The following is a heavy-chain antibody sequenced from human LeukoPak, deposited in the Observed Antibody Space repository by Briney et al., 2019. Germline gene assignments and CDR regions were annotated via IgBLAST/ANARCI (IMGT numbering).Heavy chain of an antibody. CDR2: ISGSGGST. V-gene: IGHV3-23*01. Sequence: GGSLRLSCAAAGFTFSNYAMSWVRQAPGKGLEWVSTISGSGGSTYYADSAKGRFTISRDNSKNTLYLQMNSLRAEDTAVYYCAKDPRYCSSASCYPYGMDVWGQGTTVTVSS. CDR1: GFTFSNYA. D-gene: IGHD2-2*01. CDR3: AKDPRYCSSASCYPYGMDV. J-gene: IGHJ6*02.